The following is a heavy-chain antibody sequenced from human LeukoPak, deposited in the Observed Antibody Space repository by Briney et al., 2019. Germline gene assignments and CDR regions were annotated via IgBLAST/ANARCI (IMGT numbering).Heavy chain of an antibody. CDR3: ASRQDYDILTGHPYFDY. J-gene: IGHJ4*02. CDR2: IYYSGST. Sequence: SETLSLTCTVSGGSISSGDYYWSWIRQPPGKGLEWIGSIYYSGSTYYNPSLKSRVTISVDTSKNQFSLKLSSVTAADTAVYYCASRQDYDILTGHPYFDYWGQGTLVTVSS. CDR1: GGSISSGDYY. V-gene: IGHV4-39*01. D-gene: IGHD3-9*01.